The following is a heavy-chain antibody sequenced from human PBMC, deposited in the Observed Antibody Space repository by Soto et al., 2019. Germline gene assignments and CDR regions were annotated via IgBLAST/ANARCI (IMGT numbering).Heavy chain of an antibody. J-gene: IGHJ4*02. CDR3: ARGPKPDTAMVSPFDC. Sequence: ASVKVSCKASGYTFTSYYMHWVRQAPGQGLEWMGIINPSGGSTSYAQKFQGRVTMTRDTSTSTVHMELSSLRSEDTAVYYCARGPKPDTAMVSPFDCWGRGTLVTFSS. V-gene: IGHV1-46*01. CDR2: INPSGGST. CDR1: GYTFTSYY. D-gene: IGHD5-18*01.